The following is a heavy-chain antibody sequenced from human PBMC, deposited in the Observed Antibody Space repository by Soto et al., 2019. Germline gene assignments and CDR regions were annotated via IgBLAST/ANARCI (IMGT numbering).Heavy chain of an antibody. Sequence: SETLSLTCTVSGGSISSYYWSWIRQPPGKGLEWIGYIYYSGSTNYNPSLKSRVTISVDTSKNQFSLKLSSVTAVDTAVYYCARVVTGGYYYMDVWGKGTTVTVSS. CDR1: GGSISSYY. CDR2: IYYSGST. J-gene: IGHJ6*03. V-gene: IGHV4-59*01. CDR3: ARVVTGGYYYMDV. D-gene: IGHD3-22*01.